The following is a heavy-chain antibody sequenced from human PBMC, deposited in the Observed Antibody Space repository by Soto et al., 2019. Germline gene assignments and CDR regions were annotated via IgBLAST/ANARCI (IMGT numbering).Heavy chain of an antibody. CDR3: ARDLRGYSRYDYLDY. CDR1: GGSINSQY. D-gene: IGHD5-12*01. V-gene: IGHV4-59*11. Sequence: KTSETLSLTCSVSGGSINSQYWSWIRQPPGQGLEWIAYSYYTGSSYYNPSLKSRVTISVDASKNQLSLRLASVTAADTAVYYCARDLRGYSRYDYLDYWGQGIPVTVSS. CDR2: SYYTGSS. J-gene: IGHJ4*02.